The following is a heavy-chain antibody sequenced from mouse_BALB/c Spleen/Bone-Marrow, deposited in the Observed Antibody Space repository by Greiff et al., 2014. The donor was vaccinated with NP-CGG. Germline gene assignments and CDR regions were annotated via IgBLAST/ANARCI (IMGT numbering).Heavy chain of an antibody. Sequence: EVKLQESRGGLVQPGGSLRLSCTTSGFTFTDYFMTWVRQPPGKALEWLGFIRNKPNGYTTEYNPSVKGRFTISRDNSQGILYLQMNTLRAEDSAIYYCARDYSGYFDFWGQGTTLTVSS. CDR2: IRNKPNGYTT. V-gene: IGHV7-3*02. CDR1: GFTFTDYF. D-gene: IGHD5-1*01. J-gene: IGHJ2*01. CDR3: ARDYSGYFDF.